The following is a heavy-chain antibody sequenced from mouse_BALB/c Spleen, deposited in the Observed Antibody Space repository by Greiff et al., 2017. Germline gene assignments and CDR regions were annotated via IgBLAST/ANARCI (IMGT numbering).Heavy chain of an antibody. Sequence: VQRVESGPELVKPGASVKMSCKASGYTFTSYYIHWVKQRPGQGLEWIGWIYPGDGSTKYNEKFKGKTTLTADKSSSTAYMLLSSLTSEDSAIYFCARGGWFAYWGQGTLVTVSA. V-gene: IGHV1S56*01. CDR3: ARGGWFAY. CDR2: IYPGDGST. CDR1: GYTFTSYY. J-gene: IGHJ3*01.